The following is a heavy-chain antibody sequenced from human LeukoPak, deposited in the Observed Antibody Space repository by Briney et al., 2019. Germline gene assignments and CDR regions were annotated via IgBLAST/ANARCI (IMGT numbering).Heavy chain of an antibody. J-gene: IGHJ4*02. V-gene: IGHV4-61*02. CDR2: IYTSGST. CDR1: GGSISSGSYY. CDR3: ARSNDYVWGTTPFDY. Sequence: PSQTLSLTCTVSGGSISSGSYYWSSIRQPAAKGLEWIGRIYTSGSTNYNPSLKSRVTISVDTSKNQFSLKLSSVTAADTAVYYCARSNDYVWGTTPFDYWGQGTLVTVSS. D-gene: IGHD3-16*01.